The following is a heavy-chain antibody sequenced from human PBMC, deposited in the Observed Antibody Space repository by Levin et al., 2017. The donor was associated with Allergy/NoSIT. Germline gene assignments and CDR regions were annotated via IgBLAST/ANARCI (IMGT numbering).Heavy chain of an antibody. CDR3: SSSPTERQSRETGGGFDP. D-gene: IGHD1-26*01. Sequence: ASVKVSCKSSGYTFIDTYIHWVRQAPGQGLEYMGRINTISGATTYVQKFQGRITVTRDTSVSTVYIDLRTLDSDDTAMYYCSSSPTERQSRETGGGFDPWGQGTLVTVAS. CDR2: INTISGAT. CDR1: GYTFIDTY. J-gene: IGHJ5*02. V-gene: IGHV1-2*06.